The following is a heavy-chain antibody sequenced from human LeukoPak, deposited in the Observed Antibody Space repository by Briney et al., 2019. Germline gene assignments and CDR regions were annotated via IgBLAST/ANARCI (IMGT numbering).Heavy chain of an antibody. Sequence: SETLSLTCNVSGGSISSSSYYWGWIRQPPGTRLEGIGTMSYSGRANYNPSLKSRVTISADTSKNQFSLKLSSVTAADTAVYYCARRAISSGYDGWYFDLWGRGTLVTVSS. J-gene: IGHJ2*01. CDR1: GGSISSSSYY. CDR3: ARRAISSGYDGWYFDL. D-gene: IGHD3-22*01. CDR2: MSYSGRA. V-gene: IGHV4-39*01.